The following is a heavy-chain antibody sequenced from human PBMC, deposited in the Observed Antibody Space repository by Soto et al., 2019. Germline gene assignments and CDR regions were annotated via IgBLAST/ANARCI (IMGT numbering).Heavy chain of an antibody. V-gene: IGHV4-31*03. J-gene: IGHJ6*02. Sequence: QVQLQESGPGLVKSSETLSLTCKVSGGSITGAFYWNWIRQHPGKGLEWIGSIHYRGRTYYNPSLKSRITIALDRSNNQFSLQLSSVTAADTAVYYCARVRDSFGLDVWGQGTTVTVSS. CDR1: GGSITGAFY. D-gene: IGHD2-15*01. CDR2: IHYRGRT. CDR3: ARVRDSFGLDV.